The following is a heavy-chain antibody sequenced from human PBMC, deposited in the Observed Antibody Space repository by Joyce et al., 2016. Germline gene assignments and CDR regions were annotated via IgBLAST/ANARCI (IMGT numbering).Heavy chain of an antibody. D-gene: IGHD5-12*01. CDR1: GFTVRSNY. CDR3: ARGTRRSGYDSDDAFDI. J-gene: IGHJ3*02. Sequence: EVQLVESGGGLIQPGGSLRLSCAASGFTVRSNYMSWVRQAPGKGLEWVSVIYSGGSTYYADSVKGRFTISRDNSKNTLYLQMNSLRAEDTAVYYCARGTRRSGYDSDDAFDIWGQGTMVTVSS. V-gene: IGHV3-53*01. CDR2: IYSGGST.